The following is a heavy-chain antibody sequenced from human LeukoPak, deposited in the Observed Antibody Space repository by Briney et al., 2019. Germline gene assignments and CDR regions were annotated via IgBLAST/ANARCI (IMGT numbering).Heavy chain of an antibody. V-gene: IGHV4-34*01. Sequence: SETLSLTCAVYGGSFSGYYWSWIRQPPGKGLEWIGEINHSGSTNYNPSLKSRVTISVDTSKNQFSLKLSSVTAADTAVYYCARGGYCSSTSCYLFDPWGQGTLVTVSS. D-gene: IGHD2-2*01. J-gene: IGHJ5*02. CDR3: ARGGYCSSTSCYLFDP. CDR1: GGSFSGYY. CDR2: INHSGST.